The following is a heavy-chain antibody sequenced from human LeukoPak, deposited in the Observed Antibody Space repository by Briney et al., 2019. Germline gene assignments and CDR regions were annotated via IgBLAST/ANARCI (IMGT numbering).Heavy chain of an antibody. CDR3: ASPDYYGSGSYRFDP. Sequence: ASVKVSCKASAYIFTGYYMHWVRQAPGQGLEWMGWINPNNGGTNYAQKFKGRVTMTSDTSISTAYMELSGLRSDDTAVYYCASPDYYGSGSYRFDPWGHGTLVTVSS. CDR2: INPNNGGT. J-gene: IGHJ5*02. V-gene: IGHV1-2*02. CDR1: AYIFTGYY. D-gene: IGHD3-10*01.